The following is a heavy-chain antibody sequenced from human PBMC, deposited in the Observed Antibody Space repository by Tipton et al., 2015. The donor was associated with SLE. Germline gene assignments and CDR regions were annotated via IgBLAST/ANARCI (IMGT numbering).Heavy chain of an antibody. J-gene: IGHJ4*02. D-gene: IGHD6-19*01. CDR3: ARVRLVADY. CDR2: ISSNGGST. Sequence: SLRLSCAASGFTFSSYAMHWVRQAPGKGLEYVSAISSNGGSTYYADSVKGRFTISRDNAKNSLYLQMNSLRAEDTAVYYCARVRLVADYWGQGTLVTVSS. CDR1: GFTFSSYA. V-gene: IGHV3-64*02.